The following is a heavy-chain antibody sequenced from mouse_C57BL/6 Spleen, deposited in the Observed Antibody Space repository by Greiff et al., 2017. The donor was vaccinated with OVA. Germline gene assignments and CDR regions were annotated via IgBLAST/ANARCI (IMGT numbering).Heavy chain of an antibody. Sequence: QVQLQQPGAELVMPGASVKLSCKASGYTFTSYWMHWVKQRPGQGLEWIGQIDPSDSYTNYNQEFKGKSTLAVDKSSSPAYMQLSSRTSEDSAVYYCARGGDYDYWGQGTTLTVSS. CDR3: ARGGDYDY. CDR2: IDPSDSYT. CDR1: GYTFTSYW. V-gene: IGHV1-69*01. J-gene: IGHJ2*01. D-gene: IGHD2-4*01.